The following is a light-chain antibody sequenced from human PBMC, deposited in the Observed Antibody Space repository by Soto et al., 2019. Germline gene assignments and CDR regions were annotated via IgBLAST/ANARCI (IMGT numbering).Light chain of an antibody. V-gene: IGKV1-27*01. J-gene: IGKJ4*01. Sequence: DVQMTQSPSSLSSFIADRVTITCRARQVIAPYLAWFQQKPGKVPKLLIYATSTVQSGVPSRFSRSRSGTDFSVTISSLQPEDVATYYFQKYNSAPRNFVGPTKVHIK. CDR3: QKYNSAPRN. CDR2: ATS. CDR1: QVIAPY.